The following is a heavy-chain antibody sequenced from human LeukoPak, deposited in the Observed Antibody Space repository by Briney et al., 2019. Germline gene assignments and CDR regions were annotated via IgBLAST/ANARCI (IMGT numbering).Heavy chain of an antibody. CDR2: IYHSGST. Sequence: SETLSLTCAVSGYSISSGYYWGWIRQPPGKGLEWIGSIYHSGSTYYNPSLKSRVTISVDTSKNQFSLKLSSVTAADTAVYYCARYLPAAILFDYWGQGTLVNVSS. J-gene: IGHJ4*02. D-gene: IGHD2-2*01. CDR1: GYSISSGYY. CDR3: ARYLPAAILFDY. V-gene: IGHV4-38-2*01.